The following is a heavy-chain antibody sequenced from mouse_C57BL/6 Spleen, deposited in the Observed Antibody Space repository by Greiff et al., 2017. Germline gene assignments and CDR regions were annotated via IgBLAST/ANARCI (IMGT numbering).Heavy chain of an antibody. CDR2: IDPEDGET. D-gene: IGHD2-4*01. CDR1: GFNIKDYY. Sequence: EVKVVESGAELVKPGASVKLSCTASGFNIKDYYMHWVKQRPEQGLEWIRRIDPEDGETKYAPKFQGKATITADTSSNTAYLQLSSLTSEDTAVYYCARRDYESAMDYWGQGTSVTVSS. J-gene: IGHJ4*01. CDR3: ARRDYESAMDY. V-gene: IGHV14-2*01.